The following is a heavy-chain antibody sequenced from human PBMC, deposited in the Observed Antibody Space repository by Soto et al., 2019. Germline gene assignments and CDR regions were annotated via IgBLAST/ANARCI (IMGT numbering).Heavy chain of an antibody. Sequence: SVKVSCKASGGTFSSYAISWVRQAPGQGLEWMGGIIPIFGTANYAQKFQGRVTITADESTSTAYMELSSLRSEDTAVYYCARSQVKEVPSAHDYGMDVWGQGTTVTVSS. CDR2: IIPIFGTA. V-gene: IGHV1-69*13. CDR3: ARSQVKEVPSAHDYGMDV. J-gene: IGHJ6*02. D-gene: IGHD2-2*01. CDR1: GGTFSSYA.